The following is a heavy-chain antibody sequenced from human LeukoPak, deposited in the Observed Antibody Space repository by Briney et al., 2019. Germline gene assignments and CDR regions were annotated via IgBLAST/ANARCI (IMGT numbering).Heavy chain of an antibody. Sequence: PGGSLRLSCAASGFTFSDYYVNCIRQAPGKGLEWVSTMSGDATSTYYADSVKGRFTISRDNSKTTLFLQMNSLRAEDTAVYYCAKRTSGSSWYSSDSWGQGTLVTVSS. D-gene: IGHD6-13*01. CDR3: AKRTSGSSWYSSDS. V-gene: IGHV3-23*01. CDR2: MSGDATST. CDR1: GFTFSDYY. J-gene: IGHJ4*02.